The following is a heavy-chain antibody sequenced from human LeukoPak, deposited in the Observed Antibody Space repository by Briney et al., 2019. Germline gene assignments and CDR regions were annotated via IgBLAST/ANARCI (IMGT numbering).Heavy chain of an antibody. CDR3: ARVLGVVPAAIDY. V-gene: IGHV4-31*03. J-gene: IGHJ4*02. D-gene: IGHD2-2*01. CDR2: IYYSGST. CDR1: GGSISSGGYY. Sequence: SETLSLTCTVSGGSISSGGYYWSWSRQHPGKGLEWIGYIYYSGSTYYNPSLKSRVTTSVDTSKNQFSLKLSSVTAADTAVYYCARVLGVVPAAIDYWGQGTLVTVSS.